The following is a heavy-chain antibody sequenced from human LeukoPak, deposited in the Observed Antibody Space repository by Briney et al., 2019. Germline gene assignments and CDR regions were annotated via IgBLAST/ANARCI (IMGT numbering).Heavy chain of an antibody. Sequence: GGSLRLSCAASGFTFSSYGMHWVRQAPGKGLEWVAVISYDGSNKYYADSVKGRFTISRDNSKNTLYLQMNSLRAEDTAVYYCAKDRPMTTVTTGDYWGQGTLVTVSS. V-gene: IGHV3-30*18. CDR1: GFTFSSYG. J-gene: IGHJ4*02. CDR2: ISYDGSNK. CDR3: AKDRPMTTVTTGDY. D-gene: IGHD4-17*01.